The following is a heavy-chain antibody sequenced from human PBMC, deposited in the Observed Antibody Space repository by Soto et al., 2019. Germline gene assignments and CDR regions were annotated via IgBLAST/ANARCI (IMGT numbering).Heavy chain of an antibody. Sequence: GASVKVSCKASGYTFINYGISWVRQAPGQGLEWMGWISGYNGNTNYAQNIQGRVTMTTDTSTSTAYMELRSLRSDDTAVYYCARDEVPAANRLDSWGQGTLVTVSS. V-gene: IGHV1-18*01. CDR2: ISGYNGNT. CDR1: GYTFINYG. CDR3: ARDEVPAANRLDS. D-gene: IGHD2-2*01. J-gene: IGHJ5*01.